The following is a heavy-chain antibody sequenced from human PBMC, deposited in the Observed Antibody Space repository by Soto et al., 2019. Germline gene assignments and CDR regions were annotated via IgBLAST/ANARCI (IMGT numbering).Heavy chain of an antibody. CDR3: ARDGGRHSGGIDY. CDR2: IIPIFGPA. CDR1: GGTFSSYS. V-gene: IGHV1-69*01. J-gene: IGHJ4*02. Sequence: QVQLVQSGAEVKKPGSSVKVSCKASGGTFSSYSINWVRQAPGQGLEWIGEIIPIFGPANYAQKFQGRVTSTADDSTSTAYMELSSLRSEDTAVYYCARDGGRHSGGIDYWCQGTLVTVSS. D-gene: IGHD1-26*01.